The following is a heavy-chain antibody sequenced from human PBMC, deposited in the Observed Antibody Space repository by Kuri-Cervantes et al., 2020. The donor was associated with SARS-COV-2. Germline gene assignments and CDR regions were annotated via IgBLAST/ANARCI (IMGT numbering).Heavy chain of an antibody. Sequence: GGSLRLSCAASGFTFSDYYMSWVRQAPGKGLEWVSVIYSCGSTYYADSVKGRFSISRDNSKNTLYLHMNSLRAEDTAVYFCARDSAAWLWGDACDVWGQGTMVTVSS. V-gene: IGHV3-66*03. CDR3: ARDSAAWLWGDACDV. CDR1: GFTFSDYY. J-gene: IGHJ3*01. D-gene: IGHD3-16*01. CDR2: IYSCGST.